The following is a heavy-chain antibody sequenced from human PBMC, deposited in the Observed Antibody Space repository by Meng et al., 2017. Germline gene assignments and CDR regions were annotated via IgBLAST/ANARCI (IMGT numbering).Heavy chain of an antibody. J-gene: IGHJ4*02. V-gene: IGHV4-59*01. Sequence: SETLSLTCTVSGGSISSYYWSWIRQPPGKGLEWIGYIYYSGSTNYNPSLKSRVTISVDTSKNQFSLKLSSVTAADTAVYYCARGSMVRGVIPLYWGQGTLVTVSS. CDR1: GGSISSYY. CDR3: ARGSMVRGVIPLY. D-gene: IGHD3-10*01. CDR2: IYYSGST.